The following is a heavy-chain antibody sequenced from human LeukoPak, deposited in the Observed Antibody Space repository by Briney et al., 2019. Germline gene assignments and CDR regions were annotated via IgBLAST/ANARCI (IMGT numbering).Heavy chain of an antibody. CDR3: ARDIFSRPYYYYGMDV. CDR1: GGSISSGDYY. D-gene: IGHD2-2*01. CDR2: IYYSGST. V-gene: IGHV4-30-4*01. Sequence: PSQTLSLTCTVSGGSISSGDYYWSWIRQPPGKGLEWIGYIYYSGSTYYNPSLKSRVTISVDTSKNQFSLKLSSVTAADTAVYYCARDIFSRPYYYYGMDVWGQGTTVTVSS. J-gene: IGHJ6*02.